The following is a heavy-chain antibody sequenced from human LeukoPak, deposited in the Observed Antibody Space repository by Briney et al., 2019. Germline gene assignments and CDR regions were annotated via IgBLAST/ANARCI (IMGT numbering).Heavy chain of an antibody. V-gene: IGHV4-34*01. Sequence: PSETLSLTCAVYGGSFSGYSWSWIRQPPGKGLEWIGEINHSGSTNYNPSLKSRVTISVDTSKNQFPLKLSSVTAADTAVYYCARGRYTEGYWGQGALVTVSS. D-gene: IGHD1-14*01. J-gene: IGHJ4*02. CDR1: GGSFSGYS. CDR3: ARGRYTEGY. CDR2: INHSGST.